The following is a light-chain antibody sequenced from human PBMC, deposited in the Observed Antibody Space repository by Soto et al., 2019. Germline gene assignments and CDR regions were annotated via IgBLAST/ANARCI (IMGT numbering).Light chain of an antibody. CDR1: SSDVGSYNL. CDR2: EGS. Sequence: QSVLTQLASVSGSPGQSITISCTGTSSDVGSYNLVSWYQQHPGKAPKLMIYEGSKRPSGVSNRFSGSKSGNTASLTISGLQAEDEADYYCCSYAGSSTFYVFGTGTKV. J-gene: IGLJ1*01. V-gene: IGLV2-23*01. CDR3: CSYAGSSTFYV.